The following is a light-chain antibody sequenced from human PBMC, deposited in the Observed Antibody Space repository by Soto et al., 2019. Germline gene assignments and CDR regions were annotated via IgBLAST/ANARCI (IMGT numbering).Light chain of an antibody. CDR3: QQYNGN. CDR2: DAS. CDR1: QTIRTW. J-gene: IGKJ4*01. V-gene: IGKV1-5*01. Sequence: DAQMTQSPSTLSASVGDRVTITCRASQTIRTWLAWYQQKPGKAPKLLIYDASSLERGVPSRFSGSGSGTEFTLTINGLQSDDFATYYCQQYNGNFGGWTKVDFK.